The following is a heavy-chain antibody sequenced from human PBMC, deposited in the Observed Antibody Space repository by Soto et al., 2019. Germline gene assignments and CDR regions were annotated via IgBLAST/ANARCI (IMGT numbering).Heavy chain of an antibody. D-gene: IGHD4-17*01. Sequence: GSLRLSCAASGFTFSSYEMNWVRQAPGKGLEWVSYISSSGSTIYYADSVKGRFTISRDNAKNSLYLQMNSLRAEDTAVYYCAYSDYRDYVLRYGMDVWGQGTKVTVYS. CDR3: AYSDYRDYVLRYGMDV. V-gene: IGHV3-48*03. CDR2: ISSSGSTI. J-gene: IGHJ6*02. CDR1: GFTFSSYE.